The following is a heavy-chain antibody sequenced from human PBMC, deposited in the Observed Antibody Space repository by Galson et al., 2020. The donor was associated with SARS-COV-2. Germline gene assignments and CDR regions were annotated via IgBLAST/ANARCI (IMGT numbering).Heavy chain of an antibody. V-gene: IGHV3-33*01. J-gene: IGHJ6*02. CDR1: GFTFSSYG. CDR2: IWYDGSNK. Sequence: AGSLRLSCAASGFTFSSYGMHWVRQAPGKGLEWVAVIWYDGSNKYYADSVKGRFTISRDNSKNTLDLQMNSLRAEDTAVYYCARDFGSSWSPYYYYGMDVWGQGTTVTVSS. D-gene: IGHD6-6*01. CDR3: ARDFGSSWSPYYYYGMDV.